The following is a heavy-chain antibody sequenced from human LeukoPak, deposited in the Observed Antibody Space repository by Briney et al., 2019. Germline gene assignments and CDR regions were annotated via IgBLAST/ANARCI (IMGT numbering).Heavy chain of an antibody. CDR1: GFTFSSYA. CDR3: ARDDYTSSWYLDY. CDR2: VSYDGNKK. Sequence: PGGSLRLSCAASGFTFSSYALHWVRQAPGKGLEWVAVVSYDGNKKYYADSVKGRFTISRDNSESTLYLQMNSLRAEDTALYCCARDDYTSSWYLDYWGQGTLVTVSS. V-gene: IGHV3-30-3*01. D-gene: IGHD6-13*01. J-gene: IGHJ4*02.